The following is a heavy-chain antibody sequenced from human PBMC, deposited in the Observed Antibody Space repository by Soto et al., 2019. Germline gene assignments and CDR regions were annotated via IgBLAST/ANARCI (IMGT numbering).Heavy chain of an antibody. CDR3: AKRNDYDFWQGVANYYYYYYMDV. J-gene: IGHJ6*03. D-gene: IGHD3-3*01. CDR1: GFTFSSYA. V-gene: IGHV3-23*01. Sequence: GGSLRLSCAASGFTFSSYAMSWFRQAPGKGLEWVSAISGSGGSTYYADSVKGRFTISRDNSKNTLYLQMNSLRAEDTAVYYCAKRNDYDFWQGVANYYYYYYMDVWGKGTTVTVS. CDR2: ISGSGGST.